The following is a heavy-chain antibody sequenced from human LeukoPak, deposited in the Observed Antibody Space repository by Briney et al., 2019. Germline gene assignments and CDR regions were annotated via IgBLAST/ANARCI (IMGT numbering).Heavy chain of an antibody. CDR1: GFTFSNYW. V-gene: IGHV3-7*04. D-gene: IGHD6-19*01. Sequence: PGGSLRLSCAASGFTFSNYWMSWVRQAPGKGLEWVANVKQDGSDNYYVDSVKGRFTISRDNAKNSLYLQMNSLRAEDTAVYYCARDPVAGKFDYWGQGTLVTVSS. CDR2: VKQDGSDN. J-gene: IGHJ4*02. CDR3: ARDPVAGKFDY.